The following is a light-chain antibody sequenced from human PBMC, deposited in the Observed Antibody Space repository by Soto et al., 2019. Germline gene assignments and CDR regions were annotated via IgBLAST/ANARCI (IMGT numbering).Light chain of an antibody. CDR3: QQYYASPWT. CDR2: WAS. Sequence: DIVMTQSPDSLAVSLGERATINCKSSQSVLYSSNNTNYLAWYQQKPGQPPMLLIDWASTRESGVPDRFSGSGSGTDFTLTISSLQAEDVAVYYCQQYYASPWTFGQGTKVEIK. CDR1: QSVLYSSNNTNY. J-gene: IGKJ1*01. V-gene: IGKV4-1*01.